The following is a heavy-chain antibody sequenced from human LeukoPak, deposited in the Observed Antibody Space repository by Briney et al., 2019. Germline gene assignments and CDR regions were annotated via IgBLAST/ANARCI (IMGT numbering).Heavy chain of an antibody. CDR2: IYYSGST. J-gene: IGHJ6*03. CDR3: ARVSGIAVAQNYYYYMDV. CDR1: GGSISSYY. V-gene: IGHV4-59*01. D-gene: IGHD6-19*01. Sequence: PSETLSLTCTVSGGSISSYYWSWIRQPPGKGLEWIGYIYYSGSTNYNPSLKSRVTISVDTSKNQFSLKLSSVTAADTAVYYCARVSGIAVAQNYYYYMDVRGKGTTVTVSS.